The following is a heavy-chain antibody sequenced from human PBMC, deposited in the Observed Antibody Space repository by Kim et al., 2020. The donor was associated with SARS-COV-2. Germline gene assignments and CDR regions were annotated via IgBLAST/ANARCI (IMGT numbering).Heavy chain of an antibody. CDR3: ARPSGSYYPFDY. D-gene: IGHD1-26*01. V-gene: IGHV3-30*01. J-gene: IGHJ4*02. Sequence: KYYAAAVEGRFTISRDNSKNTLYLQMNSLRAEDTAVYYCARPSGSYYPFDYWGQGTLVTVSS. CDR2: K.